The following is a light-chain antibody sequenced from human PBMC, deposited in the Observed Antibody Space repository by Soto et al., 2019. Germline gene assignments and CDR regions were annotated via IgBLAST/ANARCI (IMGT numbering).Light chain of an antibody. Sequence: QSALTQPASVSVSPGQSITISCTGTSSDVGGYNYVSWYQQHPGKAPKLMIYDVSNRPSGVSNSFSGSKSGNTASLTISGLQAEDEADYYCSSYTSSSTLVVFGGGTELTVL. CDR1: SSDVGGYNY. CDR3: SSYTSSSTLVV. CDR2: DVS. V-gene: IGLV2-14*01. J-gene: IGLJ2*01.